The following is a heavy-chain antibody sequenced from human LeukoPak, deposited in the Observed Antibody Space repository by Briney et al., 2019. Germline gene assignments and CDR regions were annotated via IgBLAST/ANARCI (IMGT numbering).Heavy chain of an antibody. CDR2: IYSGGST. J-gene: IGHJ5*02. V-gene: IGHV3-53*01. CDR3: ARERGYSYGFDP. Sequence: GGSLRLSCAAYGFTVSSKYMSWVGQAPGKGLEWVSVIYSGGSTYYADSVKGRFTISRDNSKNTLYLQMNSLRGEDTAVYYCARERGYSYGFDPWGQGTLVTVSS. CDR1: GFTVSSKY. D-gene: IGHD5-18*01.